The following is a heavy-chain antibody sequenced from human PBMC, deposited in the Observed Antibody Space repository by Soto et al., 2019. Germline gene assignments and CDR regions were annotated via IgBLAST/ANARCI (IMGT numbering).Heavy chain of an antibody. CDR1: GGTFSSYA. J-gene: IGHJ4*02. CDR2: LIPIFGTA. Sequence: QVQLVQSGAEVKKPGSSVKVSCKASGGTFSSYAISWVRQAPGQGLEWMGGLIPIFGTANYAQKFQGRVTITADKSTSTAYMELGSLRSEDTAVYYCARSETGTTGSFDYGGQGTLVTVSS. D-gene: IGHD1-7*01. V-gene: IGHV1-69*06. CDR3: ARSETGTTGSFDY.